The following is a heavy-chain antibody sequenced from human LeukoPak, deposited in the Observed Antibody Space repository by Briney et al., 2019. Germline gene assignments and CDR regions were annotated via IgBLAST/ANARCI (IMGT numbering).Heavy chain of an antibody. D-gene: IGHD2-15*01. Sequence: ASVKVSCKASRYTFTGYYMHWVRQSPGQGLEWMGWINPNSGGTNYAQKLQGRVTMTRDTSISTAYMELSRLRSDDTAVYYCARAPNCSGGSCYTPYYYYYMEVWGKGTTVTVSS. V-gene: IGHV1-2*02. CDR1: RYTFTGYY. CDR3: ARAPNCSGGSCYTPYYYYYMEV. CDR2: INPNSGGT. J-gene: IGHJ6*03.